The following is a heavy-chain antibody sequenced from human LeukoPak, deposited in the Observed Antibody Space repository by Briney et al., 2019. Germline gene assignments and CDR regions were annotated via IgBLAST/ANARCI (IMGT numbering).Heavy chain of an antibody. CDR2: ISGSSGNT. V-gene: IGHV3-23*01. Sequence: GGSLRLSCAASGFTFSNYAMNWVRQAPGKGLEWVSAISGSSGNTYYADFVKGRFTISRDNSKNTLYLQMNSLRAEDTAIYYCAKPARTDYTDYWGQGTLVTVSS. CDR1: GFTFSNYA. CDR3: AKPARTDYTDY. J-gene: IGHJ4*02. D-gene: IGHD1-14*01.